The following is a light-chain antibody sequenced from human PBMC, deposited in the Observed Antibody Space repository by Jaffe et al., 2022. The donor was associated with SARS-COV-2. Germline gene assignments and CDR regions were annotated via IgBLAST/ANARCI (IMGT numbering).Light chain of an antibody. Sequence: DIQMTQSPSSLSASVGDRLTITCQASQDISNHLNWYQQKPGKAPKLLIYDASNLETGVSSRFSGSGSGTDFSFTINSLQPEDTATYYCQQYDTVPSFIFGGGTKVEI. CDR2: DAS. CDR1: QDISNH. CDR3: QQYDTVPSFI. V-gene: IGKV1-33*01. J-gene: IGKJ4*01.